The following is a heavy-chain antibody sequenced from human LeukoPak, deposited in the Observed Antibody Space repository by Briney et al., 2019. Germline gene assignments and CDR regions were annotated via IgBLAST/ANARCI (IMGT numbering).Heavy chain of an antibody. J-gene: IGHJ4*02. D-gene: IGHD1-7*01. CDR1: GFTFSSYA. V-gene: IGHV3-23*01. Sequence: PGGSLRLSCAASGFTFSSYAMSWVRQAPGKGLEWVSAISGSGGSTYYADSVKGRFTISRDNSKNTLYLQMNSLRAEDTAVYYCAKDFSLSFLGENWNYVAFDYWGQGTLVTVSS. CDR2: ISGSGGST. CDR3: AKDFSLSFLGENWNYVAFDY.